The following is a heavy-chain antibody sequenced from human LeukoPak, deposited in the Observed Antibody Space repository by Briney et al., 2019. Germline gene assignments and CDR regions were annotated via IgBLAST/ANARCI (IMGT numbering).Heavy chain of an antibody. Sequence: SETLSLTCTVSGGSINSHHWSWIRQPPGKRLEWIGYIFNRGSTNYNPSFRSRVSMSVDTSRDQYSLRLSSVTAADTAIYYCASRPAGTTWYGIFDYWSQGTLVTVSS. CDR1: GGSINSHH. CDR3: ASRPAGTTWYGIFDY. D-gene: IGHD6-13*01. J-gene: IGHJ4*02. CDR2: IFNRGST. V-gene: IGHV4-59*11.